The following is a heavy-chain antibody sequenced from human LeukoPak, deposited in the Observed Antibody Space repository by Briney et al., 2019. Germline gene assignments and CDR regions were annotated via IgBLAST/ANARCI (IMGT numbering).Heavy chain of an antibody. CDR1: GDSVSGNTTA. J-gene: IGHJ5*02. V-gene: IGHV6-1*01. Sequence: SQTLSLTCAISGDSVSGNTTAWHWIRQSPSRGLEWLGRTYSRSRWYHDYAVSVTSRISISADTSKNQFSLQLISVTPDDTAIYFCARGMSRFNWFDTWGQGTLVTVSS. CDR3: ARGMSRFNWFDT. CDR2: TYSRSRWYH. D-gene: IGHD3-10*01.